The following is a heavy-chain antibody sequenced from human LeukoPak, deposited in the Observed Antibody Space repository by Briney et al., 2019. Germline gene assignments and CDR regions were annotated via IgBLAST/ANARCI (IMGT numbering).Heavy chain of an antibody. Sequence: GGSLRLSCAASGFTFSSYAMHWVRQAPGKGLEWVAVISYDGSNKYYADSVKGRFTISRDNSKNTLYLQMNSLRAEDTAVYYCASPYYYGSGSFDYWGQGTLVTVSS. D-gene: IGHD3-10*01. CDR1: GFTFSSYA. V-gene: IGHV3-30-3*01. CDR2: ISYDGSNK. CDR3: ASPYYYGSGSFDY. J-gene: IGHJ4*02.